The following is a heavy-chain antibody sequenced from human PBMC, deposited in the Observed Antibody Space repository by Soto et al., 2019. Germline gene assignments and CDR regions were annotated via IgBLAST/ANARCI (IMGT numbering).Heavy chain of an antibody. CDR3: VEGFRAHDH. CDR2: IIPISRTT. V-gene: IGHV1-69*13. CDR1: GATFNSIA. D-gene: IGHD2-21*01. Sequence: ASVKVSCKASGATFNSIAFTWVRQAPGQGLEWVGGIIPISRTTIYSQKFQGRVSMTADEATTTGYLELSSLRFEDTAVYFCVEGFRAHDHWGQGTQFTFS. J-gene: IGHJ4*02.